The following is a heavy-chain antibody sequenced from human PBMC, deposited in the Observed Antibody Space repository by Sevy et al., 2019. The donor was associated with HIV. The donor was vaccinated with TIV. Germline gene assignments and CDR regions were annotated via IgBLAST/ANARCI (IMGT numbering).Heavy chain of an antibody. CDR3: ARVLADDYIWGSHRPKYYFDF. CDR1: GGSFSAYY. Sequence: SETLSLTCAVYGGSFSAYYWNWIRQPPGKGLEWIGEINHSGSTNYYPSLKSRVTMSVDTSKKQFSLKLSSVTAADTAVYYCARVLADDYIWGSHRPKYYFDFWGQGTLVTVSS. D-gene: IGHD3-16*02. J-gene: IGHJ4*02. CDR2: INHSGST. V-gene: IGHV4-34*01.